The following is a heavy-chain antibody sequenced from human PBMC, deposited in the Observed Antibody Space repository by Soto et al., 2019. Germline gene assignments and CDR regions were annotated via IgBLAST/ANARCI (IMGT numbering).Heavy chain of an antibody. J-gene: IGHJ3*02. D-gene: IGHD4-17*01. V-gene: IGHV4-31*03. CDR2: IYYSGST. Sequence: SETLSLTCTVSGGSISSGGYYWSWIRQHPGKGLEWVGYIYYSGSTYYNPSLKSRVTISVDTSKNQFSLKLSSVTAADTAVYYCARERATVTTTTAFDIWGQGTMVTVSS. CDR1: GGSISSGGYY. CDR3: ARERATVTTTTAFDI.